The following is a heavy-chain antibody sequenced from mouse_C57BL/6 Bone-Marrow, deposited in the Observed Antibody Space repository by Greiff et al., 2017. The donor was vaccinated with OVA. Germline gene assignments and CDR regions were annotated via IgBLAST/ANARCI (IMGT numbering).Heavy chain of an antibody. D-gene: IGHD2-4*01. V-gene: IGHV1-19*01. CDR1: GYTFTDYY. CDR2: INPYNGGT. J-gene: IGHJ2*01. CDR3: ARDDYADFDD. Sequence: VQLQQSGPVLVKPGASVKMSCKASGYTFTDYYMNWVKQSHGKSLEWIGVINPYNGGTSYNQKFKGKATLTVDKSSSTAYMELNSLTSEDSAVYYCARDDYADFDDWGQGTTLTVSS.